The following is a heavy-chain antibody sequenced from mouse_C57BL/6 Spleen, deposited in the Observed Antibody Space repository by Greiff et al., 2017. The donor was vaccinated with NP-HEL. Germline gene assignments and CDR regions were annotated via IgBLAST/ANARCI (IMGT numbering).Heavy chain of an antibody. V-gene: IGHV14-4*01. CDR1: GFNIKDDY. D-gene: IGHD4-1*01. CDR2: IDPENGDT. J-gene: IGHJ4*01. Sequence: EVKLQESGAELVRPGASVKLSCTASGFNIKDDYMHWVKQRPEQGLEWIGWIDPENGDTEYASKFQGKATITADTASNTAYLQLSSLTSEDTAVYYCTSGSSDYAMDYWGQGTSVTVSS. CDR3: TSGSSDYAMDY.